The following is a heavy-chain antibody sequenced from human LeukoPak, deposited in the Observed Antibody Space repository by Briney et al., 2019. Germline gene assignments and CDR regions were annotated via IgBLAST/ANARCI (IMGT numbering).Heavy chain of an antibody. CDR1: GYTFTSYD. Sequence: ASVKVSCKASGYTFTSYDINWVRQATGQGLAWMGWMNPNSGNTGYAQKFQGRVTMTRNTSISTAYMELSSLRSEDTAGYYCAREGYCSGGSCYGGFDYWGQGTLVTVSS. V-gene: IGHV1-8*01. D-gene: IGHD2-15*01. CDR2: MNPNSGNT. CDR3: AREGYCSGGSCYGGFDY. J-gene: IGHJ4*02.